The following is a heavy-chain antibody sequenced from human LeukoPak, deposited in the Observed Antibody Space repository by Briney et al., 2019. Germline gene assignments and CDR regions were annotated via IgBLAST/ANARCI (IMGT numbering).Heavy chain of an antibody. CDR2: ISYDGSNK. CDR1: GFTFSSYA. V-gene: IGHV3-30*04. J-gene: IGHJ4*02. Sequence: GGSLRLSCAASGFTFSSYAMHWVRQAPGKGLEWVAVISYDGSNKYYADSVKGRFTISRDNSKNTLYLQMNSLRAEDTAVYYCARDKIVGATHFDYWGQGTLVTVSS. CDR3: ARDKIVGATHFDY. D-gene: IGHD1-26*01.